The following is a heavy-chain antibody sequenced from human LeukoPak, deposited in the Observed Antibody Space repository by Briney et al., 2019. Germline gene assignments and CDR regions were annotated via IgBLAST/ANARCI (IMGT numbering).Heavy chain of an antibody. V-gene: IGHV3-21*01. Sequence: GGSLRLSCAASGFTFSSYSMNWVRQAPGKGLEWVSSISSSSSYIYYADSVKGRFTISRDNAKNSLYLQMNSLRAEDTAVYYCARDAEQQLVEGAFDIWGQGTMVTVSS. CDR2: ISSSSSYI. D-gene: IGHD6-13*01. CDR1: GFTFSSYS. CDR3: ARDAEQQLVEGAFDI. J-gene: IGHJ3*02.